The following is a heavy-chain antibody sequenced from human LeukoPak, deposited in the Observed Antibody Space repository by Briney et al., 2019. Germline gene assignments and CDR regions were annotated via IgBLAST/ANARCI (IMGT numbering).Heavy chain of an antibody. CDR2: IYYSGST. CDR3: ARGGTSSWSYYFDY. CDR1: GGSISSYY. D-gene: IGHD6-13*01. J-gene: IGHJ4*02. Sequence: SETLSLTCTVSGGSISSYYWSWIRQPPGPGLERIGYIYYSGSTNYNPSLKSRVTISVDTSTNQFSLKLSSVTAADTAVYYCARGGTSSWSYYFDYWGQGTLVTVSS. V-gene: IGHV4-59*01.